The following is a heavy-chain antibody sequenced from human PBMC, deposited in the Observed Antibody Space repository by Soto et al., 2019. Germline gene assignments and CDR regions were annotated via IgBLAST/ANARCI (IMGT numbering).Heavy chain of an antibody. CDR3: STRAYDTNGYYRFDP. D-gene: IGHD3-22*01. V-gene: IGHV4-34*01. CDR2: INHSGRV. J-gene: IGHJ5*01. Sequence: SETLSLTCAVYGGSFIGHSWTWIRQSPGKGLEWIGDINHSGRVNYSPSLKSRVTISLDTSKNQFSLTLSAVTAADTAMYYCSTRAYDTNGYYRFDPWGQGTLVTVSS. CDR1: GGSFIGHS.